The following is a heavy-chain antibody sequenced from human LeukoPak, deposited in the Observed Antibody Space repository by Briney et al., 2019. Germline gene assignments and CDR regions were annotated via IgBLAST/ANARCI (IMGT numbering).Heavy chain of an antibody. CDR1: GFTFSSYA. Sequence: PGGSLRLSCAASGFTFSSYAMSWVRQAPGKGLEWVSSIGGSGGSTYYADSVKGRFTISRDNSKNTLYLEMNSLRAEDTAVYYCAKAPRWTFFDFWSQGNMVTVSS. V-gene: IGHV3-23*01. CDR2: IGGSGGST. J-gene: IGHJ5*01. D-gene: IGHD3-16*01. CDR3: AKAPRWTFFDF.